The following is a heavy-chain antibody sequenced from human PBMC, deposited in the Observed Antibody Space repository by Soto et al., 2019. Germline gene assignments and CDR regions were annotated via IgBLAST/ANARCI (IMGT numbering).Heavy chain of an antibody. Sequence: VGSLRLSCAASGFTFSIFAISWVRQSPGKGLEWVSTISGSGGSTYYADAVKGRFSISRDNSMGTLYLQMKSLRVEDTAIYYCAKEVSLGSTVDLGYWGQGTLVTVSS. V-gene: IGHV3-23*01. CDR1: GFTFSIFA. CDR3: AKEVSLGSTVDLGY. CDR2: ISGSGGST. J-gene: IGHJ4*02. D-gene: IGHD7-27*01.